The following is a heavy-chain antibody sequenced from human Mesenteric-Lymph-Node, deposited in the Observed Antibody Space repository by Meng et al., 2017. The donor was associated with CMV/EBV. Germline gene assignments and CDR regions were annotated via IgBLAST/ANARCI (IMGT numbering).Heavy chain of an antibody. CDR1: GFTFSNYG. CDR3: ARDPNTMIRGGFYYYYGMDV. D-gene: IGHD3-10*01. CDR2: ISSGNNI. V-gene: IGHV3-21*05. Sequence: GESLKISCAASGFTFSNYGMNWVRQAPGKGLEWISYISSGNNIHYADSVKGRFTISRDNAKNSLFLQMNSLRAEDTAVYYCARDPNTMIRGGFYYYYGMDVWGQGTTVTVSS. J-gene: IGHJ6*02.